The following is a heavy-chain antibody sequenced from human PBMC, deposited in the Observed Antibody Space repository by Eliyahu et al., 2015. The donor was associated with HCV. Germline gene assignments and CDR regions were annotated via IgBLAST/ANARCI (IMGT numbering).Heavy chain of an antibody. D-gene: IGHD3-22*01. CDR1: GXTXSXYS. CDR3: ARYYYDSSGYYYIDY. J-gene: IGHJ4*02. CDR2: ISSSSSYI. Sequence: EVQLVESGGGLVKPGXSLRLSCXASGXTXSXYSMNWVRQAPGKGLEWVSSISSSSSYIYYADSVKGRFTISRDNAKNSLYLQMNSLRAEDTAVYYCARYYYDSSGYYYIDYWGQGTLVTVSS. V-gene: IGHV3-21*01.